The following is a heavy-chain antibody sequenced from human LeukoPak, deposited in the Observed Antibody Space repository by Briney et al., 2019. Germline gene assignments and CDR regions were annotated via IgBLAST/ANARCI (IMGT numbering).Heavy chain of an antibody. J-gene: IGHJ4*02. Sequence: PGGSLRLSCAASGFTVSSNYMSWVRQAPGKGLKWVSAISGSGGSTYYADSVKGRFTISRDNSKNTLYLQMNSLRAEDTAVYYCAKHSSGWYDWYMDYWGQGTLVTVSS. CDR1: GFTVSSNY. D-gene: IGHD6-19*01. V-gene: IGHV3-23*01. CDR2: ISGSGGST. CDR3: AKHSSGWYDWYMDY.